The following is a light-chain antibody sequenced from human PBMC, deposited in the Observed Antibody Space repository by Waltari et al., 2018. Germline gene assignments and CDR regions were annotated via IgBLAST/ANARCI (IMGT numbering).Light chain of an antibody. CDR3: GSYTTTTTVV. J-gene: IGLJ1*01. CDR1: SSDVGGYNF. Sequence: QSALTQPASVSGSPGQSITISCTGTSSDVGGYNFVSWYQQHPGKAPKLMIYEVTNLPSGISNRSSGSKSGNPASLTISGLQAEDEADYYCGSYTTTTTVVFGTGTKVTVL. V-gene: IGLV2-14*01. CDR2: EVT.